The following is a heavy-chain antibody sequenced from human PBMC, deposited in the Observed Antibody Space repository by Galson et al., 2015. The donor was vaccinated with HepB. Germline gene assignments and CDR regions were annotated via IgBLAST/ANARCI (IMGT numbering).Heavy chain of an antibody. CDR3: ARGGYSSGWELGDY. CDR2: IIPIFGTA. J-gene: IGHJ4*02. Sequence: SVKVSCKASGGTFSSYAISWVRQAPGQGLEWMGGIIPIFGTANYAQKFQGRVTITADESTSTAYMELSSLRSEDTAVYYCARGGYSSGWELGDYWGQGTLVTVSS. V-gene: IGHV1-69*13. CDR1: GGTFSSYA. D-gene: IGHD6-19*01.